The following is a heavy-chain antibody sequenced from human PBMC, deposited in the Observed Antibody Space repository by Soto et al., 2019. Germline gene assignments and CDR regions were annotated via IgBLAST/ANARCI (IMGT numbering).Heavy chain of an antibody. CDR1: GGTFNSYA. J-gene: IGHJ6*02. CDR3: ARSQGSSTSLEIYYYYYYGMDV. D-gene: IGHD2-2*01. V-gene: IGHV1-69*01. Sequence: QVQLVQSGAEVKKPGSSVKVSCKASGGTFNSYAISWVRQAPGQGLEWMGGIIPISGTANYARKFQGRVTITADESTSTAYMELSSLRSEDTAVYYCARSQGSSTSLEIYYYYYYGMDVWGQGTTVTVSS. CDR2: IIPISGTA.